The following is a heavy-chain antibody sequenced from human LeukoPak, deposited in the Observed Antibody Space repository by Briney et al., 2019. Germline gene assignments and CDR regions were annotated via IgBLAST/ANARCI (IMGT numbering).Heavy chain of an antibody. V-gene: IGHV1-46*01. D-gene: IGHD1-26*01. J-gene: IGHJ4*02. Sequence: GASVKVSCKASGYTFTSYYMHWVRQAPGQGLEWMGIINPSGGSTSYAQKFQGRVTITADESTSTAYMELSSLRSEDTAVYYCARDHSWAFDYWGQGTLVTVSS. CDR2: INPSGGST. CDR1: GYTFTSYY. CDR3: ARDHSWAFDY.